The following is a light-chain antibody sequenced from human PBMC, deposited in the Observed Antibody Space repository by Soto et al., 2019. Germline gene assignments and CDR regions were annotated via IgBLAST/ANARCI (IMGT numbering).Light chain of an antibody. CDR3: SSYAGSNNLL. Sequence: QSVLTQPPSASGSPGQSVTISCTGTSSDVGAYNYVSWYQQHPGKAPQLIISEVSKRPSGVPARFSGSKSGNTASLTVSGLQAEDEGDYYCSSYAGSNNLLFGGGTQLTVL. CDR2: EVS. J-gene: IGLJ3*02. V-gene: IGLV2-8*01. CDR1: SSDVGAYNY.